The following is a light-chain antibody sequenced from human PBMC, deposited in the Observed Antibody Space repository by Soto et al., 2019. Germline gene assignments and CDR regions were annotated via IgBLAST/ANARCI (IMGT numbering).Light chain of an antibody. CDR1: QGIGNY. Sequence: DIQMTQSPSSLSAFVGDRVTITCRASQGIGNYLAWYQQKPGKVPKLLIYAVSTLQSGVTSRFSGSGSETEFTLTISSLQPEDVATYYCQKYNIAPWTFGQRTKVEIK. J-gene: IGKJ1*01. CDR3: QKYNIAPWT. CDR2: AVS. V-gene: IGKV1-27*01.